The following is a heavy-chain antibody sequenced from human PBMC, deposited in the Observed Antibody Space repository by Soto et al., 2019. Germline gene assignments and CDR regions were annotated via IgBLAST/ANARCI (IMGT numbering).Heavy chain of an antibody. CDR2: IYSDGST. CDR1: GFTFSDFA. D-gene: IGHD6-19*01. Sequence: GGSLRLSCAASGFTFSDFAMSWVRQAPGKGLEWVSVIYSDGSTYYADSVKGRFTISRDNSKNTLYLQMNSLRAEDTAVYYCAKDQAVALGILDYWGQGTLVTVSS. CDR3: AKDQAVALGILDY. V-gene: IGHV3-23*03. J-gene: IGHJ4*02.